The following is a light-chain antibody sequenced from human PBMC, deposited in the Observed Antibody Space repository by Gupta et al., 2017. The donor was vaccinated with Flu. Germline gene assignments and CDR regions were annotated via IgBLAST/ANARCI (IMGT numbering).Light chain of an antibody. J-gene: IGLJ2*01. Sequence: QSALTQPASVSGAPGQSITISCSGTSSDVGGYHYVSWYQQQSGKAPKLIIYEVDKRPSGISGRFSGSKSGNTASLTISGLRPEDEAVYHCSSFTSTNSLAFGGGTKLTVL. V-gene: IGLV2-14*01. CDR1: SSDVGGYHY. CDR2: EVD. CDR3: SSFTSTNSLA.